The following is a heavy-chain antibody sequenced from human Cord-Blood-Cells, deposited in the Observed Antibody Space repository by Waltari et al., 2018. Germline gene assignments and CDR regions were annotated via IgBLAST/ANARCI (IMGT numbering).Heavy chain of an antibody. CDR3: ARGRDQYSSSWYADAFDI. CDR2: IIPIFGTA. J-gene: IGHJ3*02. Sequence: QVQLVQSGAEVKKPGSSVKVSCKASGGTFSSYAISWVRQAPGQGLEWMGGIIPIFGTANYAQKFQGRVTITADKSTSTADMELSSLRSEDTAVYYCARGRDQYSSSWYADAFDIWGQGTMVTVSS. V-gene: IGHV1-69*06. D-gene: IGHD6-13*01. CDR1: GGTFSSYA.